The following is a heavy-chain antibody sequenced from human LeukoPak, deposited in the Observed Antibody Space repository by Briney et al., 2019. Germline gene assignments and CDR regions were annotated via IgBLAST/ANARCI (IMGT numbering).Heavy chain of an antibody. CDR2: ISGSGGST. D-gene: IGHD3-22*01. CDR3: AKGLYYYDSSGYPVDAFDI. V-gene: IGHV3-23*01. CDR1: ELTFSSYA. Sequence: GGSLRLSCAASELTFSSYAMSWVRQAPGKGLELVSAISGSGGSTYYADSVKGRFTISRDNSKNTLYLQMNSLRAEDTAVYYCAKGLYYYDSSGYPVDAFDIWGQGTMVTVSS. J-gene: IGHJ3*02.